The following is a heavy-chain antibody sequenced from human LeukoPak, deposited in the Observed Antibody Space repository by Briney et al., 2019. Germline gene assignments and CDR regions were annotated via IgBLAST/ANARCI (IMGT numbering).Heavy chain of an antibody. CDR3: ARAAVRGVVDY. Sequence: PSETLSLTCTVSGGPISSYYWSWIRQPPGKGLEWIGYIYYSGSTNYNPSLKSRVTISVDTSKNQFPLKLSSVTAADTAVYYCARAAVRGVVDYWGQGTLVTVSS. CDR1: GGPISSYY. J-gene: IGHJ4*02. V-gene: IGHV4-59*01. D-gene: IGHD3-10*01. CDR2: IYYSGST.